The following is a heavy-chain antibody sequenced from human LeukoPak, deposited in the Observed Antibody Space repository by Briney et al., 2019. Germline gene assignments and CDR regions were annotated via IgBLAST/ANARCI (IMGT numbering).Heavy chain of an antibody. D-gene: IGHD5-12*01. J-gene: IGHJ4*02. Sequence: PSETLSLTCTVSGGSISSYYWSWIRQPPGKGLEWIGYIYYSGSTNYNPSLKSRVTISVDTSKNQFSLKLSSVTAADTAVYYCARDRGGGYHAGIFYWGQGTLVTVSS. CDR2: IYYSGST. CDR1: GGSISSYY. CDR3: ARDRGGGYHAGIFY. V-gene: IGHV4-59*12.